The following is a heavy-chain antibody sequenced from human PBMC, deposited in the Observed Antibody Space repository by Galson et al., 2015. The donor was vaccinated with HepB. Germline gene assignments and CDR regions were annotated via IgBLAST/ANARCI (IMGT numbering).Heavy chain of an antibody. J-gene: IGHJ4*02. D-gene: IGHD5-24*01. CDR1: GFTFRSYA. Sequence: SLRLSCAASGFTFRSYAMHWVRQAPGKGLEWVAVISYDGSNKYYADSVKGRFTISRDNSENTLYLQMNSLRAEDTAVYYCARDESRDGYNPGHWGQGTLVTVSS. V-gene: IGHV3-30-3*01. CDR3: ARDESRDGYNPGH. CDR2: ISYDGSNK.